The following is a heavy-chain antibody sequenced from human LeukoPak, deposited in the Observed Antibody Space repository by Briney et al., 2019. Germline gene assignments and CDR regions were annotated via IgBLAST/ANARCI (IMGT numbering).Heavy chain of an antibody. CDR2: ISDSGGST. D-gene: IGHD1-26*01. CDR3: AGDRKSGNFLGEFDH. J-gene: IGHJ5*02. Sequence: GGSLRLSCAASGFTFSSNAMSWVRQTPGKGLEWFSAISDSGGSTYYADSVKGRFTISRDNSKNTLYLQMTSLRAEDTAIYYCAGDRKSGNFLGEFDHWGQGTLVTVSS. V-gene: IGHV3-23*01. CDR1: GFTFSSNA.